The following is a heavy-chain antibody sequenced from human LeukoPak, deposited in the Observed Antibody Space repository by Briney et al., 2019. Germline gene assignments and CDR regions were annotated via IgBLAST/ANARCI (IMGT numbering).Heavy chain of an antibody. V-gene: IGHV1-69*04. D-gene: IGHD3-10*01. CDR1: GGTFSSYA. CDR3: ATQGHYYGSGSLRLWYYYYGMDV. Sequence: GASVKVSCKASGGTFSSYAISWVRQAPGQGLEWMGRIIPILGIANYAQKFQGRVTITADKSTSTAYMELSSLRSEDTAVYYCATQGHYYGSGSLRLWYYYYGMDVWGQGTTVTVSS. J-gene: IGHJ6*02. CDR2: IIPILGIA.